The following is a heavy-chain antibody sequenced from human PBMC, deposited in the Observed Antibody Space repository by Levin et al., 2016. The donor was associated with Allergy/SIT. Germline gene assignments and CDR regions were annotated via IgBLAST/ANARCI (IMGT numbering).Heavy chain of an antibody. D-gene: IGHD5-18*01. CDR1: GGSISSSSYY. J-gene: IGHJ6*02. V-gene: IGHV4-39*02. CDR2: IYYSGST. CDR3: ARENSGYSYGRGNGYYGMDV. Sequence: SETLSLTCTVSGGSISSSSYYWGWIRQPPGKGLEWIGSIYYSGSTYYNPSLKSRVTISVDTSKNQFSLKLSSVTAADTAVYYCARENSGYSYGRGNGYYGMDVWGQGTTVTVSS.